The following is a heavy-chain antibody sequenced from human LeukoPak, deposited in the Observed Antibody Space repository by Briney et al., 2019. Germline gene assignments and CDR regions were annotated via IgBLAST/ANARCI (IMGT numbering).Heavy chain of an antibody. D-gene: IGHD3-22*01. CDR3: ASPSHYYDSSGYYPFDY. CDR1: GGTFSSYA. J-gene: IGHJ4*02. CDR2: IIPILGIA. Sequence: SVTVSCKASGGTFSSYAISWVRQAPGQGLEWMGRIIPILGIANYAQKFQGRVTITADKSTSTAYMELSSLRSADTAVYYCASPSHYYDSSGYYPFDYWGQGTLVTVSS. V-gene: IGHV1-69*04.